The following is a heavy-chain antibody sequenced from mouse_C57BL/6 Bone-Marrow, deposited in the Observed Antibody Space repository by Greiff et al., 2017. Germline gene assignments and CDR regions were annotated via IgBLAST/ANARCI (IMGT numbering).Heavy chain of an antibody. J-gene: IGHJ2*01. Sequence: SGPELVKPGASVKISCKASGYTFTDYYMNWVKQSHGKSLEWIGDINPNNGGTSYNQKFKGKATLTVDKSSSTAYMELRSLTSENSAVYCSRIYDGYEDYWGQGTTLTVSS. CDR1: GYTFTDYY. CDR3: RIYDGYEDY. CDR2: INPNNGGT. D-gene: IGHD2-3*01. V-gene: IGHV1-26*01.